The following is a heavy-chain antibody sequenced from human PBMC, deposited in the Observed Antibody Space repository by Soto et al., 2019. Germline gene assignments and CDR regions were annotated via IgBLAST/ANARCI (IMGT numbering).Heavy chain of an antibody. V-gene: IGHV1-69*01. Sequence: QVNLVQSGAEVKKPGSSVKVSCKLSGGTFSSYVIIWVRQAPGQGLEWMGGIIPVSGTANYAQKFQGRVTISADAATNTAYMELSSLRFDDTAVYYCATVDRSVALVGWFDPWGHGTLVTVSS. D-gene: IGHD2-15*01. J-gene: IGHJ5*02. CDR2: IIPVSGTA. CDR1: GGTFSSYV. CDR3: ATVDRSVALVGWFDP.